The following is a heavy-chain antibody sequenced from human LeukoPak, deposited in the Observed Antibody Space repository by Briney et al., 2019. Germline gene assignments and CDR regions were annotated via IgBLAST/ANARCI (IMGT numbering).Heavy chain of an antibody. CDR2: INHSGST. CDR1: GGSFSGYY. V-gene: IGHV4-34*01. Sequence: SETLSLTCAVYGGSFSGYYWSWIRQPPEKGLEWIGEINHSGSTNYNPSLKSRVTISVDTSKNQFSLKLKSVTAADTAVYYCARGVGGSWYLGDLDYWGQGTLVTVSS. CDR3: ARGVGGSWYLGDLDY. J-gene: IGHJ4*02. D-gene: IGHD6-13*01.